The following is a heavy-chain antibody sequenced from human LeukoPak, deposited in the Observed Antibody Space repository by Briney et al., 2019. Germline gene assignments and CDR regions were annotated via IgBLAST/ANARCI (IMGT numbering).Heavy chain of an antibody. CDR1: GYTFTSYG. CDR2: ISPYNGDT. Sequence: GASVKVSCKASGYTFTSYGVSWVRQAPGQGLEWMGWISPYNGDTKYAQQFLGSFTMTTDISTSTAYMELRGLRSDDTAVYYCARDPVVGSYRYSWFDPWGQGTLVTVSS. J-gene: IGHJ5*02. D-gene: IGHD3-16*02. V-gene: IGHV1-18*01. CDR3: ARDPVVGSYRYSWFDP.